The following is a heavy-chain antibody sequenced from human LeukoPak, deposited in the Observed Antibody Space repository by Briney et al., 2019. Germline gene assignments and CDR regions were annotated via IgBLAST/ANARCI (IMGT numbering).Heavy chain of an antibody. CDR1: GGSISSYY. V-gene: IGHV4-59*01. CDR3: ARVSDSSGYPRGVLYYFDY. J-gene: IGHJ4*02. CDR2: IYYSGST. D-gene: IGHD3-22*01. Sequence: SETLSLTCTVSGGSISSYYWSWIRQPPGKGLEWIGYIYYSGSTNYNPSLKSRVTISVDTSKNQFSLKLSSVTAADTAVYYCARVSDSSGYPRGVLYYFDYWGQGTLVTVSS.